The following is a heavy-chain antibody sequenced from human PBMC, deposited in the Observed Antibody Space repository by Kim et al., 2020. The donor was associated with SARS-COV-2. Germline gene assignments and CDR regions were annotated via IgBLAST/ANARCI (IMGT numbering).Heavy chain of an antibody. CDR3: ARGVVASIY. D-gene: IGHD2-15*01. J-gene: IGHJ4*02. CDR1: GGSFSGYY. V-gene: IGHV4-34*01. Sequence: SETLSLTCAVYGGSFSGYYWSWIRQPPGKGLEWIGEINHSGSTNYNPSLKGRATMSVDTSKDQFSLKVTSVTAADTAVYYCARGVVASIYWGQGTLVTVSS. CDR2: INHSGST.